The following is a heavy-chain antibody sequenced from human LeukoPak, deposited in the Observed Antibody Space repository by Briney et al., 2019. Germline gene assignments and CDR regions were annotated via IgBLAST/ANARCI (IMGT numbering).Heavy chain of an antibody. D-gene: IGHD2/OR15-2a*01. CDR2: INPSDSYT. CDR1: GYTSTTSR. Sequence: GESLRISCKGSGYTSTTSRYSWVGQMPGKGLEWMATINPSDSYTNYSPSFQGHVTISADKSISTAYLHWNSLKASDTAVYYCARHGLSVVKPYGGRGNLVTVSS. CDR3: ARHGLSVVKPY. V-gene: IGHV5-10-1*01. J-gene: IGHJ4*02.